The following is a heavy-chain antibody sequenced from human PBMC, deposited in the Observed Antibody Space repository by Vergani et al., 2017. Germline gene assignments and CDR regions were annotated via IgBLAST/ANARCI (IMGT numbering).Heavy chain of an antibody. J-gene: IGHJ4*02. CDR1: GGTFSSYA. D-gene: IGHD3-3*01. CDR2: IIPIFGTA. CDR3: ARGRGITIFGVVIRARKTYFDY. Sequence: QVQLVQSGAEVKKPGSSVKVSCKASGGTFSSYAISWVRQAPGQGLEWMGRIIPIFGTANYAQKFQGRVTITADESTSTAYMELSSVTAADTAVYYCARGRGITIFGVVIRARKTYFDYWGQGTLVTVSS. V-gene: IGHV1-69*18.